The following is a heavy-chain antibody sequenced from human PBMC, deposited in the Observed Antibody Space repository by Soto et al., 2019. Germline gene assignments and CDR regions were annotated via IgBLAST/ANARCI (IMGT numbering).Heavy chain of an antibody. CDR2: ISGSGGST. CDR3: ARGDYGSGSYYFDY. CDR1: GFTFSSYA. Sequence: GGSLRLSCAASGFTFSSYAMSWVRQAPGKGLEWVSAISGSGGSTYYADSVKGRFTISRDNSKNTLYLQMNSLRAEDTAVYYCARGDYGSGSYYFDYWGQGTLVTVSS. J-gene: IGHJ4*02. D-gene: IGHD3-10*01. V-gene: IGHV3-23*01.